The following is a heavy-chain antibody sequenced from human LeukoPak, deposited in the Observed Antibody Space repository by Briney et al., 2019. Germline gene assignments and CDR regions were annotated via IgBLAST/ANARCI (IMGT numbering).Heavy chain of an antibody. Sequence: PSETLSLTCTVSGGSISSSSYYWGWIRQPPGKGLEWIGSIYYSGSTYYNPSLESRVTISVDTSKNQFSLKLTSVTAADTAVYFCARERRLPRERYHDYWGQGTLVTVSS. CDR1: GGSISSSSYY. D-gene: IGHD6-25*01. V-gene: IGHV4-39*07. CDR2: IYYSGST. CDR3: ARERRLPRERYHDY. J-gene: IGHJ4*02.